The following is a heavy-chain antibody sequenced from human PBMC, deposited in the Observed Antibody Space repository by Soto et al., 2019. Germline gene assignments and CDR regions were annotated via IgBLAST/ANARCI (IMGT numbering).Heavy chain of an antibody. CDR3: ARAAGRFGELSGFDP. Sequence: QVQLVQSGAEAQKPGASVKVSCKASGYTFTSYNMHWVRQAPGQGLEWVGMINPLGFSTTYAQKFRGRVTMTRDTSTSTVDMELTNLISDDTAVYYCARAAGRFGELSGFDPWGQGTLVTVSP. CDR2: INPLGFST. V-gene: IGHV1-46*01. J-gene: IGHJ5*02. D-gene: IGHD3-10*01. CDR1: GYTFTSYN.